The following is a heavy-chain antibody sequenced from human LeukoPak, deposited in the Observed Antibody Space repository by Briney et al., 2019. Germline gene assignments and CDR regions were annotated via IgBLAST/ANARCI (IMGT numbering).Heavy chain of an antibody. CDR2: IDWTSHYI. CDR3: AKNFAPGNAFYDF. Sequence: PGGSLRLSCAASGFSFSTYATTWVRQAPGRGREWVSAIDWTSHYIFYRDSVQGRFTTSRDNSRATLFLQMNSLTAEDSAVYYCAKNFAPGNAFYDFWGQGVLVTVSS. V-gene: IGHV3-23*01. D-gene: IGHD1-1*01. CDR1: GFSFSTYA. J-gene: IGHJ4*02.